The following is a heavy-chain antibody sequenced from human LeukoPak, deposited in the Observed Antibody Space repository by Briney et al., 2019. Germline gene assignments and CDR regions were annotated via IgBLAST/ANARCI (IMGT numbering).Heavy chain of an antibody. V-gene: IGHV1-24*01. CDR3: ATYSVQYSSSRWGYYDYYMDG. CDR2: FDPEDGET. D-gene: IGHD6-6*01. Sequence: ASVKVFCKVSGYTLTELSMHWVRQAPGKGLEWMGGFDPEDGETIYAQKYQGRVTMTEDTSTDTAYMELSSLRSEDTAVYYCATYSVQYSSSRWGYYDYYMDGWGKGTTVTVSS. J-gene: IGHJ6*03. CDR1: GYTLTELS.